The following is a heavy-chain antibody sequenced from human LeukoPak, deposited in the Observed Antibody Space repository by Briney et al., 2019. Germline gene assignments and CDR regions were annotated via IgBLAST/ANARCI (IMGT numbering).Heavy chain of an antibody. CDR2: IKKDGSEK. V-gene: IGHV3-7*03. D-gene: IGHD3-10*01. J-gene: IGHJ4*02. CDR1: GFTFSSYW. Sequence: GGSLRLSCAASGFTFSSYWMSWVRQAPGKGLEWVANIKKDGSEKYYADSVKGLFTISRDNSKNTLYLQMHSLRAEDTAVYYCARKAGYYYGSGDYWGQGTLVTVSS. CDR3: ARKAGYYYGSGDY.